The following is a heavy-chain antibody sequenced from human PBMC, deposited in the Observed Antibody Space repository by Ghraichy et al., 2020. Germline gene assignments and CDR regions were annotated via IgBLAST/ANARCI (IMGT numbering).Heavy chain of an antibody. D-gene: IGHD3-3*01. Sequence: GGSLRLSCAVSGFTFNSYAMSWVRQAPGKGLEWVSAISGSGGNTYYADSVKGRFTISRDNSKNTLYLQMNSLRAEDTALYYCAKVIGVTYYDFWSGFLNWGQGTLVTVSS. CDR1: GFTFNSYA. J-gene: IGHJ4*02. CDR3: AKVIGVTYYDFWSGFLN. CDR2: ISGSGGNT. V-gene: IGHV3-23*01.